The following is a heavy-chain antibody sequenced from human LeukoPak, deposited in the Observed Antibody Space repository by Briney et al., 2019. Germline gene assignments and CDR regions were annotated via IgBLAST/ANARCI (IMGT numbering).Heavy chain of an antibody. D-gene: IGHD6-13*01. CDR2: IYTSGST. V-gene: IGHV4-4*07. CDR3: ARDTAAAGTSWFDP. CDR1: GGSISSYY. Sequence: SETLSLTCTVSGGSISSYYWSWIRQPAGKGLEWIGRIYTSGSTNYNPSLKSRVTMSVDTSKNQFSLKLSSVTAADTAVYYCARDTAAAGTSWFDPWGPGTTVTVSS. J-gene: IGHJ5*01.